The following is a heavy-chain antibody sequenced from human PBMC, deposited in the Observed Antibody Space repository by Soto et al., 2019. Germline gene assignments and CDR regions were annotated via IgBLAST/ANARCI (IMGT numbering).Heavy chain of an antibody. CDR3: ARYRREAVAGYTLDN. D-gene: IGHD6-13*01. CDR2: VYNSGGT. J-gene: IGHJ4*02. Sequence: SETLSLTCTVSGGSISSNYWTWIRQPPGKGLEWIGYVYNSGGTNYNPSLKSRVTISEDTSKSQFSLKVNSMTAADTAVYYCARYRREAVAGYTLDNWGQGILVTVSS. V-gene: IGHV4-59*01. CDR1: GGSISSNY.